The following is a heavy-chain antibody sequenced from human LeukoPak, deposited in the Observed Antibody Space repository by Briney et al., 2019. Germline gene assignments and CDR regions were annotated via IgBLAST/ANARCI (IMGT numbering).Heavy chain of an antibody. CDR1: GFTFSTYS. V-gene: IGHV3-23*01. J-gene: IGHJ4*02. D-gene: IGHD6-13*01. Sequence: GGSLRLSCAASGFTFSTYSMNWVRQAPGKGLEWVSAISGSGGSTYYADSVKGRFTISRDNSKNTLYLQMNSLRAEDTAVYYCAKDLLSSSWYHFDYWGQGTLVTVSS. CDR3: AKDLLSSSWYHFDY. CDR2: ISGSGGST.